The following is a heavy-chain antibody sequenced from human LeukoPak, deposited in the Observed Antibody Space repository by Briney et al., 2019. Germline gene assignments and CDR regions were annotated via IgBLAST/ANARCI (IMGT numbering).Heavy chain of an antibody. CDR1: GFTFRSFA. D-gene: IGHD3-10*01. CDR3: AMGYTMVRGGLDY. Sequence: GGSLRLSCAASGFTFRSFAMSWVRQAPGKGLEWVSGISGSADKTYDADFVKGRFTISRGNFENTLYLQMNSLRAEGTAVYYCAMGYTMVRGGLDYWGQGTLVTVSS. J-gene: IGHJ4*02. CDR2: ISGSADKT. V-gene: IGHV3-23*01.